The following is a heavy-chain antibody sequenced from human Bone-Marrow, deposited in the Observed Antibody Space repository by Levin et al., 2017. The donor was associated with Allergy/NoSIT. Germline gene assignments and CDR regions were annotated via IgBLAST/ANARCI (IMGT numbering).Heavy chain of an antibody. Sequence: SQTLSLTCAVDGGSFTGYFWTWIRQPPGKGLEWIGEINHSGSTKYNPSLTCRVTISVDTSTKEFSLNLSSVTAADTAVFYCAGGGRWSFSYYFDYWGQGTRVTVSS. CDR2: INHSGST. CDR1: GGSFTGYF. CDR3: AGGGRWSFSYYFDY. J-gene: IGHJ4*02. D-gene: IGHD3-10*01. V-gene: IGHV4-34*01.